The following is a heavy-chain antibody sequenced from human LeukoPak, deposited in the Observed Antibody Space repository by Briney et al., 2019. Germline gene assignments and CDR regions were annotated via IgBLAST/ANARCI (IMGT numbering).Heavy chain of an antibody. Sequence: GVSVKVSCKASGGTFSSYAISWVRQAPGQGLEWMGGIIPIFGTANYAQKFQGRVTITTDESTSTAYMELSSLRSEDTAVYYCARDLGYGGNSRGEDYWGQGTLVTVSS. CDR3: ARDLGYGGNSRGEDY. CDR1: GGTFSSYA. D-gene: IGHD4-23*01. CDR2: IIPIFGTA. V-gene: IGHV1-69*05. J-gene: IGHJ4*02.